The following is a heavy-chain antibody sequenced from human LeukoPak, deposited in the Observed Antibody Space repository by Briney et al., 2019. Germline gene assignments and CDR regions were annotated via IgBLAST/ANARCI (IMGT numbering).Heavy chain of an antibody. CDR3: ARATGKDILTGRKLDY. CDR2: INPNSGGT. CDR1: GYTFTGYY. J-gene: IGHJ4*02. V-gene: IGHV1-2*06. D-gene: IGHD3-9*01. Sequence: ASVKVSCKASGYTFTGYYMHWVRQAPGQGLEWMGRINPNSGGTNYAQKFQGRVTMTRNTSISTAYMELSSLRSEDTAVYYCARATGKDILTGRKLDYWGQGTLVSVSS.